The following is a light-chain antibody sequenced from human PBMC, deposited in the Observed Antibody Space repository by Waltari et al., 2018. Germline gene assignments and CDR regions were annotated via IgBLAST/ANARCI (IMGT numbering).Light chain of an antibody. CDR3: ATWDDRLTGVV. CDR1: NSHIGSNV. Sequence: QSAMTQPPSTSGTPGQTVTIFCSGVNSHIGSNVVNWYQQVPGTAPKLLIYSNTYRPSGVPDRFSGSKSGTSASLAISGLQSDDEGDYYCATWDDRLTGVVFGGGTTVTVL. CDR2: SNT. J-gene: IGLJ2*01. V-gene: IGLV1-44*01.